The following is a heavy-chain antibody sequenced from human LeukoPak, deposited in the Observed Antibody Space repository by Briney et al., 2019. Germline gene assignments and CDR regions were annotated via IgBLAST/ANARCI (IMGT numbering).Heavy chain of an antibody. Sequence: PGRSLRLSCAASGFTFSSYAMHWVRQAPGKGLEWVAVISYDGSNKYYADSVKGRFTISGDNSKNTLYLQMNSLRAEDTAVYYCASPRFSIASRPNYYYYGMDVWGQGTTVTVSS. V-gene: IGHV3-30-3*01. CDR3: ASPRFSIASRPNYYYYGMDV. CDR2: ISYDGSNK. D-gene: IGHD6-6*01. CDR1: GFTFSSYA. J-gene: IGHJ6*02.